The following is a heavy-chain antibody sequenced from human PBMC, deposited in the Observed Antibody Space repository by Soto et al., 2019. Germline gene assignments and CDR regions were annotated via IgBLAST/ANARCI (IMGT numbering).Heavy chain of an antibody. CDR1: GFTFSNYA. J-gene: IGHJ4*02. Sequence: EVQLLDSGGGLVQPGGSLRLSCAASGFTFSNYAMTWVRQGPGKGLEWVSGISGSGGRSYYADSVKGRFTISRDNSNRALYLQTNSLRAEDTAVYYCAKAYLVRSREQPYYFDYWGQGTLVTVSS. D-gene: IGHD3-16*02. V-gene: IGHV3-23*01. CDR2: ISGSGGRS. CDR3: AKAYLVRSREQPYYFDY.